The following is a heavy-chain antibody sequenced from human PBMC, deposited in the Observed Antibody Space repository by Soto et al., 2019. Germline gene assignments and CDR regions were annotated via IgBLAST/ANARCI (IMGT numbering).Heavy chain of an antibody. D-gene: IGHD2-15*01. CDR1: GFTFSSYG. Sequence: GGSLRLSCAASGFTFSSYGMHWVRQAPGKGLEWVAVISYDGINKYYADSVKGRFTISRDNSKNTLYLQMNSLRAEDTAVYYCAKEAVVVAAYYFDYWGQGTLVTVSS. J-gene: IGHJ4*02. V-gene: IGHV3-30*18. CDR2: ISYDGINK. CDR3: AKEAVVVAAYYFDY.